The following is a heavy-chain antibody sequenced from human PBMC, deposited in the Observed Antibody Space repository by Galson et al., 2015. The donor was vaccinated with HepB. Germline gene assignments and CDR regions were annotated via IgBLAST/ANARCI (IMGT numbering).Heavy chain of an antibody. D-gene: IGHD3-22*01. J-gene: IGHJ4*02. V-gene: IGHV4-59*01. CDR3: ARWYYYDSSGYYFDY. Sequence: ETLSLTCTVSGGSISSYYWSWIRQPPGKGLEWIGYIYYSGSTNYNPSLKSRVTISVDTSKNQFSLKLSSVTAADTAVYYCARWYYYDSSGYYFDYWGQGTLVTVSS. CDR1: GGSISSYY. CDR2: IYYSGST.